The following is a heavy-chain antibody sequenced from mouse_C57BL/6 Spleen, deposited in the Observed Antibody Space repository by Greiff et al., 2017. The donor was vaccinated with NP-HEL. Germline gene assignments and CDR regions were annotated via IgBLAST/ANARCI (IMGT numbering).Heavy chain of an antibody. V-gene: IGHV1-81*01. Sequence: VQLQQSGAELARPGASVKLSCKASGYTFTSYGISWVKQRTGQGLEWIGEIYPRSGNTYYNEKFKGKATLTAAKSSSTAYMELRSLTSEDSAVYYCARSEVDYAMDYWGQGTSVTVSS. CDR3: ARSEVDYAMDY. J-gene: IGHJ4*01. CDR2: IYPRSGNT. D-gene: IGHD1-1*01. CDR1: GYTFTSYG.